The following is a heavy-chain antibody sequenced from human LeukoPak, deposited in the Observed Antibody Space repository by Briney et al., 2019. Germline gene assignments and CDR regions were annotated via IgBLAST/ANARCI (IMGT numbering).Heavy chain of an antibody. CDR1: GFTFTDYW. CDR3: ARDGLMYDSSGLNAFDI. D-gene: IGHD3-22*01. J-gene: IGHJ3*02. CDR2: INQDGSKK. Sequence: GGSLRLSCTTSGFTFTDYWMTWVRQAPGKGLEWVANINQDGSKKFYVDSVKGRFTISRDNAKNSLYLQMNSLRAEDTAVYYCARDGLMYDSSGLNAFDIWGQGTMVTVSS. V-gene: IGHV3-7*01.